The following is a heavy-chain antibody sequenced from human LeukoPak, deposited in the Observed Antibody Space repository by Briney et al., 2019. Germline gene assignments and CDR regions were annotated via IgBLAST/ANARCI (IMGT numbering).Heavy chain of an antibody. Sequence: PGGSLRLSCAASGFTFSSYAMSWVRQAPGKGLEWVSAISGSGGSTYYADSVKGRFTTSRDNSKNTLYLQMNSLRAEDTAVYYCAKDQLRYFDWSPSNWFDHWGQGTLVTVSS. CDR1: GFTFSSYA. V-gene: IGHV3-23*01. CDR3: AKDQLRYFDWSPSNWFDH. D-gene: IGHD3-9*01. J-gene: IGHJ5*02. CDR2: ISGSGGST.